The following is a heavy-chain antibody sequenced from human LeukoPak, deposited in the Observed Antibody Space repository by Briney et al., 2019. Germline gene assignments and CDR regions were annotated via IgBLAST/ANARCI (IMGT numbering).Heavy chain of an antibody. D-gene: IGHD2-15*01. CDR1: GFNFFSYN. J-gene: IGHJ4*02. CDR2: ISSNVGST. CDR3: ARGCSGGNCYYEY. Sequence: PGGSLRLSCAASGFNFFSYNMNWVRQAPGKGLEYVSAISSNVGSTYYANSVKGRFTISRDNSKNTLYLQMGSLRAEDTAVYYCARGCSGGNCYYEYWGQGTLVTVSS. V-gene: IGHV3-64*01.